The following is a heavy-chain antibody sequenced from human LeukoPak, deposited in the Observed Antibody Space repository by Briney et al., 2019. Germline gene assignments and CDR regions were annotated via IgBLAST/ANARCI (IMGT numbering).Heavy chain of an antibody. CDR2: ISSSGGGT. CDR1: GFTFSSYA. J-gene: IGHJ4*02. Sequence: GGSLRLSCAASGFTFSSYAMHWVRQAPGRGLEWVSSISSSGGGTYYADSVKGRFTISRDNSKNTLYLQMNSLRAEDTAVYYCAKRDTSGYYYFDYWGQGTLVTVSS. D-gene: IGHD3-22*01. V-gene: IGHV3-23*01. CDR3: AKRDTSGYYYFDY.